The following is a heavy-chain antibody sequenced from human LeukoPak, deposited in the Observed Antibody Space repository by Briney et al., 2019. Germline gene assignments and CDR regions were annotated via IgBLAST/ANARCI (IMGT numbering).Heavy chain of an antibody. J-gene: IGHJ4*02. V-gene: IGHV3-48*03. CDR1: GFTFSRYE. CDR2: ISRSGDTI. D-gene: IGHD3-10*01. CDR3: ARDYASDY. Sequence: PGGSLRLSCAASGFTFSRYEMNWVRQAPGKGLEWVSYISRSGDTIYFADSVKDRFTISRDNAKNSLYLQMCSLRAEDTAVYYCARDYASDYWGQGTLVTVSS.